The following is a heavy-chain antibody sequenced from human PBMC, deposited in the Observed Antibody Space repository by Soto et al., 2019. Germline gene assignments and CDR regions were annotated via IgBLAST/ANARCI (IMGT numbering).Heavy chain of an antibody. V-gene: IGHV3-30*18. CDR3: AKEWHTSFGD. Sequence: QVQLVESGGGVVQPGRSLRLSCAASGFTFSSYGMHWGRQAPGRGLEWLAVISYDGSNKYYADSVKGRFTISRDNSKNTLYLKMNSMRSEDTAVYYCAKEWHTSFGDWGQGTLVTVSS. CDR1: GFTFSSYG. J-gene: IGHJ4*02. D-gene: IGHD2-2*01. CDR2: ISYDGSNK.